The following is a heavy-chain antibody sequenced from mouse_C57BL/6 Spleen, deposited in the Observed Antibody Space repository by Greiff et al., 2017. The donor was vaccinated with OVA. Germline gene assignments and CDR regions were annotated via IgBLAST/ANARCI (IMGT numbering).Heavy chain of an antibody. CDR3: AGSSGYVGYFDV. D-gene: IGHD1-2*01. Sequence: QVQLKQSGAELVRPGTSVKVSCKASGYAFTNYSIEWVKQRPGQGLEWIGEIDPGSGGTNYNEKFKGKATLTADKSSSTAYMQLSSLTSEDSAVYFCAGSSGYVGYFDVWGTGTTVTVSS. J-gene: IGHJ1*03. V-gene: IGHV1-54*01. CDR2: IDPGSGGT. CDR1: GYAFTNYS.